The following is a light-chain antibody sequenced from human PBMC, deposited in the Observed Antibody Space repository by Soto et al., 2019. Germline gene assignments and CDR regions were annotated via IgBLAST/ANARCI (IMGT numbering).Light chain of an antibody. CDR1: QSISSW. Sequence: DIQMTQSPSTLSASVGDRVTITCRASQSISSWFAWYQQNPGKAPKLLIYKASSLDSGVTSRFSGCGSGTKFTLTIRRLQADDFATYYCHQYNSYPTFGQGTKVEIK. J-gene: IGKJ1*01. V-gene: IGKV1-5*03. CDR2: KAS. CDR3: HQYNSYPT.